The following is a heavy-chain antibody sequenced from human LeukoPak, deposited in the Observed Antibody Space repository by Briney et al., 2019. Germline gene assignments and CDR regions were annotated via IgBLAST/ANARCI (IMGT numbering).Heavy chain of an antibody. J-gene: IGHJ4*02. V-gene: IGHV3-48*01. CDR2: ISSSSSTI. CDR1: GFTFSSYS. CDR3: ARGVGSEVTTFP. Sequence: GGSLRLSCAASGFTFSSYSMNWVRQAPGKGLEWVSYISSSSSTIYYADSVKGRFTISRDDAKNSLYLQMNGLRAEDTAVYYCARGVGSEVTTFPWGQGTLVTVSS. D-gene: IGHD4-11*01.